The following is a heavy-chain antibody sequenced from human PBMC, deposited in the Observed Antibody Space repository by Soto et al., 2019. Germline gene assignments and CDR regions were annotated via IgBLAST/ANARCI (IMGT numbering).Heavy chain of an antibody. Sequence: QVQLQESGPGLVKPSQTLSLTYTVSGGSISSGGYYWSWIRQHPGKGLEWIGYIYYSGSTYYNPSLKSRVTISVDTSKNQFSLKLSSVTAADTAVYYCARGEMATITVDYWGQGTLVTVSS. D-gene: IGHD5-12*01. CDR3: ARGEMATITVDY. V-gene: IGHV4-31*03. CDR2: IYYSGST. J-gene: IGHJ4*02. CDR1: GGSISSGGYY.